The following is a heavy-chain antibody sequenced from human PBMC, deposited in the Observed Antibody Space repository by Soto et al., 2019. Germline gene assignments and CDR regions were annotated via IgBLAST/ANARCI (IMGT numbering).Heavy chain of an antibody. D-gene: IGHD6-19*01. V-gene: IGHV1-18*04. CDR2: ISAYNGNT. Sequence: SCKASCYTFTSYGISWVRQAPGQGLEWMGWISAYNGNTNYAQKLQGRVTMTTDTSTSTAYMELRSLRSDDTAVYYCARDVAVAGTPYYFDYWGQGTLVTVSS. J-gene: IGHJ4*02. CDR1: CYTFTSYG. CDR3: ARDVAVAGTPYYFDY.